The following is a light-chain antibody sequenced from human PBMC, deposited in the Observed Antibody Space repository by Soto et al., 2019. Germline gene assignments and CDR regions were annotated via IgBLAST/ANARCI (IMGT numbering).Light chain of an antibody. Sequence: EIVMTQSPATLSVSPGESATLSCRASQSVSSNLAWYPQKPGHAHSPLIYVASTRATGIPARFSGSGSGTEFTLTISSLQSEDFAVYYCQQYNNWPPLTFGGGTKVEIK. CDR2: VAS. J-gene: IGKJ4*01. CDR1: QSVSSN. V-gene: IGKV3-15*01. CDR3: QQYNNWPPLT.